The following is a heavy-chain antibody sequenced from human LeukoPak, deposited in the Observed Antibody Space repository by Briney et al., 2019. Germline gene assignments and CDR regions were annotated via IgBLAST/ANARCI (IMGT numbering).Heavy chain of an antibody. V-gene: IGHV3-74*01. CDR1: GITISRYW. CDR3: AKGSRDSSGWYRDY. J-gene: IGHJ4*02. Sequence: GGSLRLSCAASGITISRYWMHWIRQAPGKGLVWVSRVSGDGTTTNYADSVKGRFTISRDNSKNTLYLQMNSLRAEDTAVYYCAKGSRDSSGWYRDYWGQGTLVTVSS. CDR2: VSGDGTTT. D-gene: IGHD6-19*01.